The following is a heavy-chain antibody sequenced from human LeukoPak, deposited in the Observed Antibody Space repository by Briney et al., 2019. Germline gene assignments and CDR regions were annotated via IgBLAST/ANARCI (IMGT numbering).Heavy chain of an antibody. J-gene: IGHJ4*02. V-gene: IGHV3-74*01. CDR2: INSDGSST. Sequence: GGSLRLSCAASGFTFSSYWMHWVRQAPGKGLVWVSRINSDGSSTSYADSVKGRFTISRDNAKNSLYLQMNSLRAEDTAVYYCARDACGGSCYGDYWGQGTLVTVSS. D-gene: IGHD2-15*01. CDR3: ARDACGGSCYGDY. CDR1: GFTFSSYW.